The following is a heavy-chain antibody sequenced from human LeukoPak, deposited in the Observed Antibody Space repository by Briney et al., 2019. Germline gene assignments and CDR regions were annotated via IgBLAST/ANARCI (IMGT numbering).Heavy chain of an antibody. CDR2: ISSSSSCI. J-gene: IGHJ4*02. Sequence: GGSLRLSCAASGFTFSSYSMNWVRQAPGKGLEWVSSISSSSSCIYYADSVKGRFTISRDNAKNSLYLHMNSLRAEDTAVYYCARDYGGSSPFDYWGQGTLVTVSS. V-gene: IGHV3-21*01. CDR1: GFTFSSYS. CDR3: ARDYGGSSPFDY. D-gene: IGHD4-23*01.